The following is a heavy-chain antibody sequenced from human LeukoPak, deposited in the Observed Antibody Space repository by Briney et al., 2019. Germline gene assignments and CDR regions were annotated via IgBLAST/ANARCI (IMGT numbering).Heavy chain of an antibody. Sequence: GSLRLSCAASGFTFCSYGMSWVRQPPGKGLEWIGSISYSGSTYYNPSLKSRVTISVDTSKNQFSLKLSSVTAADTAVYYCARPITMVRGARDVWGKGTTVTISS. CDR3: ARPITMVRGARDV. CDR1: GFTFCSYG. CDR2: ISYSGST. J-gene: IGHJ6*04. V-gene: IGHV4-38-2*01. D-gene: IGHD3-10*01.